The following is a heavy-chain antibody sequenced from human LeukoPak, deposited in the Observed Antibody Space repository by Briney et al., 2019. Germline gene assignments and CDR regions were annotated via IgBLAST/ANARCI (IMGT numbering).Heavy chain of an antibody. V-gene: IGHV1-18*01. D-gene: IGHD3-22*01. CDR1: GYTFTSYA. J-gene: IGHJ4*02. CDR2: ISAYNGNT. CDR3: AREHYYDSSGYYEISPDY. Sequence: ASVKVSCKASGYTFTSYAMHWVRQAPGQRLEWMGWISAYNGNTNYAQKLQGRVTMTTDTSTSTAYMELRSLRSDDTAVYYCAREHYYDSSGYYEISPDYWGQGTLVTVSS.